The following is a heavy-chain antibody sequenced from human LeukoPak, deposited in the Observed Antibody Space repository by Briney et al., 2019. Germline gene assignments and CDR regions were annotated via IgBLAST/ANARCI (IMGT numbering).Heavy chain of an antibody. CDR1: GFSFSAYG. V-gene: IGHV3-48*03. J-gene: IGHJ4*02. CDR2: ISSSGSTI. CDR3: ARDRTDSSGWYVSSQYYFDY. Sequence: PGRSLRLSCAASGFSFSAYGMHWVRQAPGKGLEWVSYISSSGSTIYYADSVKGRFTISRDNAKNSLYLQMNSLRAEDTAVYYCARDRTDSSGWYVSSQYYFDYWGQGTLVTVSS. D-gene: IGHD6-19*01.